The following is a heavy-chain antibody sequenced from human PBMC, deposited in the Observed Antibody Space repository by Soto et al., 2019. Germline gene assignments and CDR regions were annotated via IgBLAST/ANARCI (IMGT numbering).Heavy chain of an antibody. CDR2: INPESGSA. J-gene: IGHJ4*02. V-gene: IGHV1-2*02. CDR1: GYSLTAFY. D-gene: IGHD5-12*01. CDR3: ARQYIQMATSYFDY. Sequence: ASVKVSCKASGYSLTAFYIHWVRQAPGRGLEWMGYINPESGSATYPQKFQGRVTMTRDTSISTVYMEVNSLTSDGTAVYYCARQYIQMATSYFDYWGQGSLVTVSS.